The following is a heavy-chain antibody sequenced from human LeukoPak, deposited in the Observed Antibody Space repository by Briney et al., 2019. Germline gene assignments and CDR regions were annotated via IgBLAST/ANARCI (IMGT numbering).Heavy chain of an antibody. CDR1: GYTFTGYY. J-gene: IGHJ5*02. CDR2: INPNSGGT. D-gene: IGHD2-2*01. Sequence: ASVKVSCTASGYTFTGYYMHWVRQAPRQGLEWMGWINPNSGGTNYAQKFQGRVTMTRDTSISTAYMELCRLRSDDTAVYYCAREAVVPAAISEWFDPWGQGTLVTVSS. V-gene: IGHV1-2*02. CDR3: AREAVVPAAISEWFDP.